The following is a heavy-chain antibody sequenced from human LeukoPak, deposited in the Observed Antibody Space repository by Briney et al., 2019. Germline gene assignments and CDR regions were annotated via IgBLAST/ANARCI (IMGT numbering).Heavy chain of an antibody. Sequence: PGGSLRLSCAASGFTFSSYAMHWVRQAPGKGLEWVAVISYDGSNKYYADSVKGRFTISRDNSKNTLYLQMNSLRAEDTAVYYCAKVFSTATTGREGFYFDYWGQGTLVTVSS. CDR2: ISYDGSNK. CDR3: AKVFSTATTGREGFYFDY. V-gene: IGHV3-30-3*01. J-gene: IGHJ4*02. D-gene: IGHD4-11*01. CDR1: GFTFSSYA.